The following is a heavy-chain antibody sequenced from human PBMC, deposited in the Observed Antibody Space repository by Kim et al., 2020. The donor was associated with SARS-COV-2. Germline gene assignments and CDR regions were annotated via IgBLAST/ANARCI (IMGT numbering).Heavy chain of an antibody. CDR3: ARVYCTNGVCPWGTQTDYYYYGMDV. V-gene: IGHV1-2*02. Sequence: ASVKVSCKASGYTFTGYYMHWVRQAPGQGLEWMGWINPNSGGTNYAQKFQGRVTMTRDTSISTAYMELSRLRSDDTAVYYCARVYCTNGVCPWGTQTDYYYYGMDVWGQGTTVTVSS. J-gene: IGHJ6*02. D-gene: IGHD2-8*01. CDR1: GYTFTGYY. CDR2: INPNSGGT.